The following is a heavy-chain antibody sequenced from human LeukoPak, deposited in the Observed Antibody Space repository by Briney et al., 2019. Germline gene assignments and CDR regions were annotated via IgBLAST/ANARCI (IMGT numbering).Heavy chain of an antibody. Sequence: GGSLRLSCAASGFTFSSYSMNWVRQAPGKGLEWVSSISSSSSYIYYADSVKGRFTISRDNSKNTLYLQMNSLRAEDTAVYYCAKDKSHIAVAGTAPTDYWGQGTLVTVSS. J-gene: IGHJ4*02. CDR2: ISSSSSYI. D-gene: IGHD6-19*01. CDR1: GFTFSSYS. CDR3: AKDKSHIAVAGTAPTDY. V-gene: IGHV3-21*01.